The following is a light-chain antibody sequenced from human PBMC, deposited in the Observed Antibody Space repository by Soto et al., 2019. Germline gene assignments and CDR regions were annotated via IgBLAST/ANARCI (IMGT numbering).Light chain of an antibody. Sequence: DIRMAPSSSTLAASVGDRGTIPFRASQNISSWLVWYQQRPGKAPKLLIYKASKLQSGVPARFSGSGSGTEFTLTISSLQPDDFATYYCQQYNTYSWTFGQGTKVDIK. CDR2: KAS. J-gene: IGKJ1*01. V-gene: IGKV1-5*03. CDR3: QQYNTYSWT. CDR1: QNISSW.